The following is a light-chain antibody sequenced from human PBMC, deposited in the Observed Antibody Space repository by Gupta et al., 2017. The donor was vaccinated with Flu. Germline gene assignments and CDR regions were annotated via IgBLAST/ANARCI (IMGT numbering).Light chain of an antibody. V-gene: IGKV3-20*01. CDR2: GAS. CDR1: QSVSSNY. Sequence: EIVLTQSPGTLSLSPGERATLSCRASQSVSSNYLAWYQQKPGQAPRLLIYGASSRAAGIPDRFSGSGSETDFILTITRLEPEDFAVYYCQQYDSSPHSFGQGTKLEI. CDR3: QQYDSSPHS. J-gene: IGKJ2*03.